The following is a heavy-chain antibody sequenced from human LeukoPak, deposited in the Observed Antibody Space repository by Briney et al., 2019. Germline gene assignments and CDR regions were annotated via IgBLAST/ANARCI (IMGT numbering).Heavy chain of an antibody. CDR2: ISSSSSYI. D-gene: IGHD1-20*01. CDR1: GFTFSSYS. J-gene: IGHJ4*02. V-gene: IGHV3-21*01. Sequence: GGSLRLSCAASGFTFSSYSMNWVRQAPGKGLEWVSSISSSSSYIYYADSVKGRFTISRDNAKNSLYLQMNSLRAEDTAVYYCARGPLRNNWNGLAYWGQGTLVTVSS. CDR3: ARGPLRNNWNGLAY.